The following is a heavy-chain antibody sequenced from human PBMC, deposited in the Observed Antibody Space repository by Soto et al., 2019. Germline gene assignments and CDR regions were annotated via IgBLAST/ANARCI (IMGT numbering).Heavy chain of an antibody. CDR2: IYYSGST. V-gene: IGHV4-39*01. CDR1: GGSISSSSYY. J-gene: IGHJ6*02. CDR3: ARHSAIGGGMDV. D-gene: IGHD3-10*01. Sequence: PSETLSLTCTVSGGSISSSSYYWGWIRQPPGKGLEWIGSIYYSGSTYYNPSLKSRGTISVDTSKNQVSLKLSSVTAADTAVYYCARHSAIGGGMDVWGQGTTVTVSS.